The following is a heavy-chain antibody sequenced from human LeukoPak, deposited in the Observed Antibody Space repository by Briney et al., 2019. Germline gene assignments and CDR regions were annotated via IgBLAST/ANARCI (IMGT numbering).Heavy chain of an antibody. J-gene: IGHJ4*02. D-gene: IGHD2-21*02. Sequence: GGSPRLSCVASGFTFSNFAMSWVRQAPGKGLEWVSSVSSSGSNTYYADSVKGRFTISRDNSMNTVFRQISSLRAEDTAVYYCAKRDRPCSGDCSAPYYFDYWGQGAQVTVSS. V-gene: IGHV3-23*01. CDR3: AKRDRPCSGDCSAPYYFDY. CDR2: VSSSGSNT. CDR1: GFTFSNFA.